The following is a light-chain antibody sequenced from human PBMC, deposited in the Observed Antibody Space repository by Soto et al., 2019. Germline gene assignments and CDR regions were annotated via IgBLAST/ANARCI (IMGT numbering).Light chain of an antibody. V-gene: IGKV3-20*01. CDR3: QQYYSSPYS. CDR1: QRVSSTY. J-gene: IGKJ2*03. CDR2: GAS. Sequence: EVVLTQSPLSLSLSPGERATLSCRASQRVSSTYLDWYQQKPGQAPRLLIYGASRLATGITARFSGSGSGAEFTLTISSLQPEDFAVYYCQQYYSSPYSFGRGTKVDIK.